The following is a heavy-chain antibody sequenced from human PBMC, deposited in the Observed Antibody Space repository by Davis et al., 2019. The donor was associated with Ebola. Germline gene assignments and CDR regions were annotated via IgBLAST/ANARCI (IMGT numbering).Heavy chain of an antibody. D-gene: IGHD6-13*01. CDR1: GSDFTDYS. CDR2: LSGGADRT. V-gene: IGHV3-23*01. CDR3: ARAYSNAY. J-gene: IGHJ4*02. Sequence: PGGSLRLSCTGSGSDFTDYSMNWVRQAPGKGLEWVSGLSGGADRTYYADSVKGRFTISRDNSKNTIYLEMNNLRAEDTGVYYCARAYSNAYWGQGTLVTVSS.